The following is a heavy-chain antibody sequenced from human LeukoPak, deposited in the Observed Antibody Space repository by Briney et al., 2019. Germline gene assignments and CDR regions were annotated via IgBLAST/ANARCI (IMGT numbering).Heavy chain of an antibody. CDR3: ARDLCWGCFDD. Sequence: GGTLRLSCAASGFTFNTYGMTWVRQAPGKGLEWVSAITSSGRSTYYGDSVKGRFTISRDNSRNTLYLQMNSLRVDDTAVYYCARDLCWGCFDDWGQGTLVTVSS. D-gene: IGHD3-10*02. J-gene: IGHJ4*02. CDR2: ITSSGRST. CDR1: GFTFNTYG. V-gene: IGHV3-23*01.